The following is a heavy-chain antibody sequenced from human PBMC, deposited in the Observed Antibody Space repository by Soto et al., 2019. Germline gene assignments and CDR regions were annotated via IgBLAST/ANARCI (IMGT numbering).Heavy chain of an antibody. CDR3: ARGTRDYFDTTGPGYGMDV. CDR2: FYDSGTS. D-gene: IGHD3-22*01. V-gene: IGHV4-30-4*01. J-gene: IGHJ6*02. CDR1: GDSISDVDYY. Sequence: QVQLQESGPGLVKPSQTLSLTCTVSGDSISDVDYYWSWVRQTPREGLEWIGAFYDSGTSYYSPSIKSRMTISVDSSKNQFSLTLTSVTAAVTAVYYCARGTRDYFDTTGPGYGMDVWGQGTTVTVSS.